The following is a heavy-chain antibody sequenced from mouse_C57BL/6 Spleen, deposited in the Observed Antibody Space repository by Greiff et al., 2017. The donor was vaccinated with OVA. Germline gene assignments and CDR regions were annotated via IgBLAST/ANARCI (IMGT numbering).Heavy chain of an antibody. CDR2: ISSGSSTI. J-gene: IGHJ3*01. CDR1: GFTFSDYG. CDR3: AKAYYYGPFAY. Sequence: EVQLVESGGGLVKPGGSLKLSCAASGFTFSDYGMHWVRQAPEKGLEWVAYISSGSSTIYYADTVKGRFTISRDNAKNTLFLQMTSLRSGDTAMYYCAKAYYYGPFAYWGQGTLVTVSA. D-gene: IGHD1-1*01. V-gene: IGHV5-17*01.